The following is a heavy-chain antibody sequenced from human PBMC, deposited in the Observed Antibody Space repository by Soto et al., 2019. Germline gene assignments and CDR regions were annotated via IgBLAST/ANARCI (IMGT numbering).Heavy chain of an antibody. D-gene: IGHD3-22*01. J-gene: IGHJ6*02. Sequence: GGSLRLSCVASGFTFSSYAMHWVRQAPGKGLEWVAVISYDGSNKYYADSVKGRFTISRDNSKNTLYLQMNSLRAEDTAVYYCASAYYYDSSGYRKYYYYYGMDVWGQGTTVTVSS. CDR2: ISYDGSNK. CDR1: GFTFSSYA. V-gene: IGHV3-30-3*01. CDR3: ASAYYYDSSGYRKYYYYYGMDV.